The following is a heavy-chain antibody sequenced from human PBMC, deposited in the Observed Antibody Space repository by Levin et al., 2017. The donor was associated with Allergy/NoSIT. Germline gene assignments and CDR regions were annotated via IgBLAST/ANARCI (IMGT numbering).Heavy chain of an antibody. V-gene: IGHV3-64*01. CDR2: ISSNGGST. CDR1: GFTFSSYA. J-gene: IGHJ6*02. Sequence: GESLKISCAASGFTFSSYAMHWVRQAPGKGLEYVSAISSNGGSTYYANSVKGRFTISRDNSKNTLYLQMGSLRAEDMAVYYCARDADPWTTVTNPGYYGMDVWGQGTTVTVSS. D-gene: IGHD4-17*01. CDR3: ARDADPWTTVTNPGYYGMDV.